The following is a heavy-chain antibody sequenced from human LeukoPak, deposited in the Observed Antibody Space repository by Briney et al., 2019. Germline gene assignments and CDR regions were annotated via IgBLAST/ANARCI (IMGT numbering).Heavy chain of an antibody. D-gene: IGHD3-22*01. CDR2: ISPYNGNT. V-gene: IGHV1-18*01. CDR3: ARSDYSDSSAYPFDY. Sequence: SVKVSCKASGYTFTNYGLIWVRQAPGQGHERMGWISPYNGNTDYTQNLQGRVTMTTDTSTSTAYMELRSLRSDDTAVYYCARSDYSDSSAYPFDYWGQGTLVTVSS. CDR1: GYTFTNYG. J-gene: IGHJ4*02.